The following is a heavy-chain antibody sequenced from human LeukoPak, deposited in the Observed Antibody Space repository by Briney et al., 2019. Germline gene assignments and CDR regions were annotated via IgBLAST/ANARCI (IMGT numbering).Heavy chain of an antibody. Sequence: PSETLSLTCTVSGGSIRSSYYYWGWIRQPPGKGLEWIGSIYDSGSTYYNPSLKSRVTISVDTSKNQFSLKLNSVTAADTAVYYCARVVFGAQYYYGSKAVGHWFDPWGQGTLVTVSS. D-gene: IGHD3-10*01. CDR3: ARVVFGAQYYYGSKAVGHWFDP. J-gene: IGHJ5*02. CDR2: IYDSGST. CDR1: GGSIRSSYYY. V-gene: IGHV4-39*01.